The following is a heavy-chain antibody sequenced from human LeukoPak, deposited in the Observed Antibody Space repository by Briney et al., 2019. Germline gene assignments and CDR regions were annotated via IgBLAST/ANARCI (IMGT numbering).Heavy chain of an antibody. J-gene: IGHJ4*02. CDR1: GFTFSSYA. Sequence: EGSLRLSCAASGFTFSSYAMTWVRQAPGKGLEWVSTTSGTGATTFYADSVKGRFTISRDNSKSTLSLQMNSLRAEDTAIYYCAKEDYWGQGTLVTVSS. CDR2: TSGTGATT. V-gene: IGHV3-23*01. CDR3: AKEDY.